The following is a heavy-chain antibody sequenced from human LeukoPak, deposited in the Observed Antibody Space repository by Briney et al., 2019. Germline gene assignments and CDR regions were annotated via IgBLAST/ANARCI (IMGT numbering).Heavy chain of an antibody. CDR1: GGTFSSYA. CDR2: IIPIFGTA. CDR3: ARDNSVRDEAWWFNP. J-gene: IGHJ5*02. V-gene: IGHV1-69*05. D-gene: IGHD5-24*01. Sequence: ASVKVSCKASGGTFSSYAISWVRQAPGQGLEWMGGIIPIFGTANYAQKFQGRVTLTRDMSTSTDYLELSSLRSEDTAVYYCARDNSVRDEAWWFNPWGQGTLVTVSS.